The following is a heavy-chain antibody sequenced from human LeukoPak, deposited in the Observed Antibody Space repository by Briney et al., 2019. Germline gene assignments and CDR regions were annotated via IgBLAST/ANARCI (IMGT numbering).Heavy chain of an antibody. J-gene: IGHJ4*02. CDR1: GYTFTSYA. D-gene: IGHD6-13*01. CDR3: ARGSGIAAAVY. Sequence: GASVKVSCKASGYTFTSYATHWVRQAPGQRLEWMGWINAGNGNTKYSQKFQGRVTITRDTSASTAYMELSSLRSEDTAVYYCARGSGIAAAVYWGQGTLVTVSS. V-gene: IGHV1-3*01. CDR2: INAGNGNT.